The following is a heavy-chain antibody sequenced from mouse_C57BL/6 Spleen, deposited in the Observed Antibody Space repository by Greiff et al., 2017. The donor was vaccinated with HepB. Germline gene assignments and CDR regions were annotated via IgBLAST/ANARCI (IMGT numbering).Heavy chain of an antibody. Sequence: VQLQQSGAELVKPGASVKISCKASGYAFSSYWMNWVKQRPGKGLEWIGQIYPGDGDTNYNGKFKGKATLTADKSSSTAYMQLSSLTSEDSAVYFCARRGGSSYYWYFDVWGTGTTVTVSS. V-gene: IGHV1-80*01. CDR1: GYAFSSYW. D-gene: IGHD1-1*01. CDR2: IYPGDGDT. CDR3: ARRGGSSYYWYFDV. J-gene: IGHJ1*03.